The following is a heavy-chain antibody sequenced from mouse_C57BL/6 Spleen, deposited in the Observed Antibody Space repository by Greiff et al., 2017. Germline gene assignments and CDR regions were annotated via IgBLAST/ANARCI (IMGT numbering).Heavy chain of an antibody. V-gene: IGHV1-42*01. D-gene: IGHD1-1*01. J-gene: IGHJ3*01. CDR2: INPSPGGT. Sequence: EVKLPESGPELVKPGASVKISCKASGYSFTGYYMNWVKQSPEKSLEWIGEINPSPGGTTYNQKFKAKATLTVDKSSSTAYMQLKSLSSEDSAVYCCARRDYGSSPWLAYWGQGTLGTVSA. CDR1: GYSFTGYY. CDR3: ARRDYGSSPWLAY.